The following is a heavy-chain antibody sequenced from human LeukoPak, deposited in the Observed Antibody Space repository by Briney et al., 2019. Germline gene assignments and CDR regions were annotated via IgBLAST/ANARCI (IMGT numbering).Heavy chain of an antibody. CDR1: GGSISSSSYY. D-gene: IGHD6-13*01. V-gene: IGHV4-39*07. CDR3: ASYSSSWPSC. Sequence: SETLSLTCTVSGGSISSSSYYWGWIRQPPGKGLEWIGSIYHSGSTYYNPSLKSRVTISVDTSKNQFSLKLSSVTAADTAVYYCASYSSSWPSCRGQGTLVTVSS. CDR2: IYHSGST. J-gene: IGHJ4*02.